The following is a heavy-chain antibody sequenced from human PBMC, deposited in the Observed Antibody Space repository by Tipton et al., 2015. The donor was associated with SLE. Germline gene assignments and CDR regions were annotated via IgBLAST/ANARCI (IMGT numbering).Heavy chain of an antibody. D-gene: IGHD4-17*01. V-gene: IGHV3-49*04. CDR2: IRSKAYGGKT. CDR3: SRESGGASDY. CDR1: GFTFGNNV. J-gene: IGHJ4*02. Sequence: SLRLSCTASGFTFGNNVMTWVRQAPGKGLEWVGFIRSKAYGGKTDYAASVKGRFTISRDDSKSIAYLQMNSLQTEDTAVYYCSRESGGASDYWGQGTLVTVSS.